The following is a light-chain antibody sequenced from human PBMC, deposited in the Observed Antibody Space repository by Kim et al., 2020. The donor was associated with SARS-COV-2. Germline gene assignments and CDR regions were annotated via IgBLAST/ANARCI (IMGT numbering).Light chain of an antibody. CDR1: QSVSNY. Sequence: DIQMTQSPSSLSASVGDRVTISCRASQSVSNYLNWYQQKPGKAPKLLIYGASKLQSGVPSRFSGSGSGTDFTLTISSLQPEDFAIYYCQQSYTISFTFGPGTKVDIK. CDR2: GAS. J-gene: IGKJ3*01. V-gene: IGKV1-39*01. CDR3: QQSYTISFT.